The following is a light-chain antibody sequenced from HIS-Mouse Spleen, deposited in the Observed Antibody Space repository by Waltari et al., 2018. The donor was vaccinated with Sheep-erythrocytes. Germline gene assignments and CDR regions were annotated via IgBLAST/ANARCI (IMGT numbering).Light chain of an antibody. CDR3: QQSYSTPPT. CDR1: QSISSY. J-gene: IGKJ4*01. Sequence: DIQMTQSPSSLSASVGDRVTITCRASQSISSYLNWYQQKPGKAPKLLIYAASSLQSGGPSRFSGSGSGTEFTLTISSLQPEDFATYYCQQSYSTPPTFGGGTKVEIK. V-gene: IGKV1-39*01. CDR2: AAS.